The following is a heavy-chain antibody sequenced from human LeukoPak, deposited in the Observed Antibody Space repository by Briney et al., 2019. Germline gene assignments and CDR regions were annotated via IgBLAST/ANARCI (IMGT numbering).Heavy chain of an antibody. CDR3: AISPHPSMAIDY. V-gene: IGHV4-39*07. CDR1: GGSISSSSYY. J-gene: IGHJ4*02. D-gene: IGHD5-24*01. CDR2: IYYSGST. Sequence: PSETLSLTCTVSGGSISSSSYYWGWIRQPPGKGVEWIGSIYYSGSTYYNPSLKSRVTISVDTSKNQFSLKLSSVTAADTAVYYCAISPHPSMAIDYWGQGTLVTVSS.